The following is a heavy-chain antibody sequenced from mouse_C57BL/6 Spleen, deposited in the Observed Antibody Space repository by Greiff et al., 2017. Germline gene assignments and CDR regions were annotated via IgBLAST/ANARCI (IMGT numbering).Heavy chain of an antibody. V-gene: IGHV2-9-1*01. CDR3: ARTYDGYYASFAY. Sequence: VMLVESGPGLVAPSQSLSITCTVSGFSLTSYAISWVRQPPGKGLEWLGVIWTGGGTNYNSALKSRLSISKDNSKSQVFLKMNSLQTDDTARYXCARTYDGYYASFAYWGQGTLVTVSA. CDR1: GFSLTSYA. CDR2: IWTGGGT. J-gene: IGHJ3*01. D-gene: IGHD2-3*01.